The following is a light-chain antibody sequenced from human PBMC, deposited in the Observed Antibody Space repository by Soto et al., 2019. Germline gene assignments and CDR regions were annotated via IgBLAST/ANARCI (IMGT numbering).Light chain of an antibody. V-gene: IGKV1-5*01. CDR2: DAS. CDR1: QSIGTW. Sequence: DIQMTQSPSTLSASVGDRVTITCRASQSIGTWLAWYQHRPGKAPSLLIYDASTLQSGVPSRFSGSGSGTDFTLTISSLQPEDFATYYCQQLNSYPTFGQGTRLEIK. J-gene: IGKJ5*01. CDR3: QQLNSYPT.